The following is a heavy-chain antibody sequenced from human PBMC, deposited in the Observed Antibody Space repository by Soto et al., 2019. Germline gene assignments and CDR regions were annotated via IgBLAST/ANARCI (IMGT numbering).Heavy chain of an antibody. CDR2: INPSGGST. J-gene: IGHJ6*02. D-gene: IGHD3-3*01. V-gene: IGHV1-46*01. CDR1: GYTFTSYY. CDR3: ARAYYDFWSGYYGDYYYGMDV. Sequence: ASVKVSCKASGYTFTSYYMHWVRQAPGQGXEWMGIINPSGGSTSYAQKFQGRVTMTRDTSTSTVYMELSSLRSEDTAVYYCARAYYDFWSGYYGDYYYGMDVWGQGTTVTVSS.